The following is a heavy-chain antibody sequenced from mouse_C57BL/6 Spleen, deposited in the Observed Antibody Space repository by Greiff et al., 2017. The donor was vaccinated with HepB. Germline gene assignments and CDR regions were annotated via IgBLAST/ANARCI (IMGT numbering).Heavy chain of an antibody. J-gene: IGHJ3*01. Sequence: EVKLVESGGGLVKPGGSLKLSCAASGFTFSDYGMHWVRQAPEKGLEWVAYISSGSSTIYYADTVKGRFTISRDNAKNTLFLQMTSLRSEDTAMYYCARGRGGQFAYWGQGTLVTVSA. CDR1: GFTFSDYG. V-gene: IGHV5-17*01. CDR2: ISSGSSTI. CDR3: ARGRGGQFAY.